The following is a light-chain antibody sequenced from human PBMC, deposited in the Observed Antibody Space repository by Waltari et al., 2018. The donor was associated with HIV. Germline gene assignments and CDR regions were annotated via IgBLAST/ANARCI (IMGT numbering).Light chain of an antibody. Sequence: DIQMTQSPSSLSASVGDRVTITCRASESVSSSLAWYQQKPGKAPNLLIYRASTFESGVPSRFSGSGSGTEFTLTISSLQPDDFATYYCQQYISYPFTFGGGTKVGIK. V-gene: IGKV1-5*03. J-gene: IGKJ4*01. CDR3: QQYISYPFT. CDR1: ESVSSS. CDR2: RAS.